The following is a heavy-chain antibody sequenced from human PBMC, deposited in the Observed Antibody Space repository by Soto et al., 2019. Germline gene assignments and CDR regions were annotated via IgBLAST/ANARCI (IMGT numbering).Heavy chain of an antibody. CDR2: INSDGSST. J-gene: IGHJ4*02. CDR3: ARSTTGTFDY. D-gene: IGHD1-1*01. V-gene: IGHV3-74*01. Sequence: GRSLRLSCAASGFTFSSYWMHWVRQAPGKGLVWVSRINSDGSSTNYADSVKGRFTISRDNAKNTLSLQMNSLRAEDTAVYYCARSTTGTFDYWGQGTLVTVSS. CDR1: GFTFSSYW.